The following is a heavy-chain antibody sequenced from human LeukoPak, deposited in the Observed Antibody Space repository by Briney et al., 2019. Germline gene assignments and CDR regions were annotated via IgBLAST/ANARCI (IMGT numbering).Heavy chain of an antibody. Sequence: GESLKISCEGSGYSFTSYWIGWVRQMPGKCLEWMGIIYPGDSDTRYSPSFQGQVTISADKSISTAYLQWSSLKASDTAMYYCARSSSWPSFDYWGQGTLVTVSS. V-gene: IGHV5-51*01. CDR2: IYPGDSDT. CDR3: ARSSSWPSFDY. CDR1: GYSFTSYW. J-gene: IGHJ4*02. D-gene: IGHD6-13*01.